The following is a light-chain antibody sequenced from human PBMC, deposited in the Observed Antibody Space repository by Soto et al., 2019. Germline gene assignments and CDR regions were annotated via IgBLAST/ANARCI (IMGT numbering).Light chain of an antibody. Sequence: DIQMTQSPSSLSASLGYRFTISCRASQSISRYLNWYQQKPGKAPNLLIYVASSLQSEVPSRFSGSGSGTDFTLTITSLQPEDFATYYCQQSYGTPITFGQGTRLEIK. CDR1: QSISRY. J-gene: IGKJ5*01. CDR3: QQSYGTPIT. V-gene: IGKV1-39*01. CDR2: VAS.